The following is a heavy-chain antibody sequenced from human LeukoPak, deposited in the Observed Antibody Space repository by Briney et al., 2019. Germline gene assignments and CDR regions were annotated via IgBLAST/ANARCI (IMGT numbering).Heavy chain of an antibody. CDR3: ARGYSYGAIDY. Sequence: SETLSLTCTVYGGSISSYYWSWIRQPAGKGLEWIGRIYTSGSTNYNPSLKSRVTMSVDTSKNQFSLELSSVTAADTAVYYCARGYSYGAIDYWGQGTLVTVTS. CDR1: GGSISSYY. D-gene: IGHD5-18*01. V-gene: IGHV4-4*07. CDR2: IYTSGST. J-gene: IGHJ4*02.